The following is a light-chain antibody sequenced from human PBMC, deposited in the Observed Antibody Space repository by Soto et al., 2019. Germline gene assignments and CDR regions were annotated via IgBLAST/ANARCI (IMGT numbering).Light chain of an antibody. CDR1: TSNIGTNS. CDR2: DNN. Sequence: QSVLTQPPSASGTLGQRVTISCSGSTSNIGTNSVNWYQHLSATAPNLLIYDNNQRPSEVPDRFSGSRSGTSASLAISGLQFEDEAEYFCATWDDNLNIWVFGAGTKLTVL. J-gene: IGLJ3*02. V-gene: IGLV1-44*01. CDR3: ATWDDNLNIWV.